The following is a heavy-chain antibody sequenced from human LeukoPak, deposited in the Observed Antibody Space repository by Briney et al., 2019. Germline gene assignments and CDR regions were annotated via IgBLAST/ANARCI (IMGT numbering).Heavy chain of an antibody. J-gene: IGHJ6*03. V-gene: IGHV4-4*07. Sequence: SETLSLTCTVSGGSIGSYYWSWIRQPAGKGLEWIGRLYASGTTYYNPSLKSRVTMSVDTSKNQFSLKLSSVTAADTAVYYCARRTQGPEGYYYYYMDVWGKGTTVTISS. CDR2: LYASGTT. CDR1: GGSIGSYY. D-gene: IGHD1-14*01. CDR3: ARRTQGPEGYYYYYMDV.